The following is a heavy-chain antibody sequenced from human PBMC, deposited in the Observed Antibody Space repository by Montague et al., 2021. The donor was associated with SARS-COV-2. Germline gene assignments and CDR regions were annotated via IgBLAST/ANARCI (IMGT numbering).Heavy chain of an antibody. J-gene: IGHJ6*03. CDR1: GYTFTSYD. CDR3: ARASLVRGVIITRVRYSYYMDV. D-gene: IGHD3-10*01. Sequence: SVKVSCKASGYTFTSYDINWVRQAAGHGLEWMGWMNPNSGNTGYAQKLQGRVTMTRDTSMNTAYMELSSLRFEDTAVYYCARASLVRGVIITRVRYSYYMDVWGKGTTVTVS. V-gene: IGHV1-8*01. CDR2: MNPNSGNT.